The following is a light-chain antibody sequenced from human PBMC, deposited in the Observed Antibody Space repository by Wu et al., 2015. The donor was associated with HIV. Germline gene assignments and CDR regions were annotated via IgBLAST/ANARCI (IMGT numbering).Light chain of an antibody. CDR1: QSVYTN. Sequence: EVVMTQSPATLSVSPGERATLSCRTSQSVYTNLAWYQQKTGQAPSLLIFDASTRATGIPARFSGSGSGTEFTLTISSIQSEDFAVYYCRQYSHWPTWTFGQGTKVEVK. J-gene: IGKJ1*01. CDR2: DAS. CDR3: RQYSHWPTWT. V-gene: IGKV3-15*01.